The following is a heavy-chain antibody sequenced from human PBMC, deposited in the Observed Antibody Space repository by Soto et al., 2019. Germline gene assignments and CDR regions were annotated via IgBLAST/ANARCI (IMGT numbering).Heavy chain of an antibody. V-gene: IGHV1-69*06. CDR2: IIPIFGTA. Sequence: QVQLVQSGAEVKKPGSSVKVSCKASGGTFSSYAISWVRQAPGQGLEWMGGIIPIFGTANYAQKFQGRVMITADKSTSTAYMELSSLRSEDTAVYYCASTTRQVAATPTGAFDIWGQGTMVTVSS. J-gene: IGHJ3*02. D-gene: IGHD2-15*01. CDR3: ASTTRQVAATPTGAFDI. CDR1: GGTFSSYA.